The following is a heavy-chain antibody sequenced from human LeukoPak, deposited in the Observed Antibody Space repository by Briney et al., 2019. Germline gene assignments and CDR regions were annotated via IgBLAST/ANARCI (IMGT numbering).Heavy chain of an antibody. D-gene: IGHD3-22*01. CDR2: IYYSGST. CDR1: GGSISSSSYY. J-gene: IGHJ4*02. V-gene: IGHV4-39*01. Sequence: PSETLSLTCTVSGGSISSSSYYWGWIRQPPGKGLEWIGSIYYSGSTYYNPSLKSRVTISVDTSKNQFSLKLSSVTAADTAVYYCRGYREITMIVVGGYYFDYWGQGDLVTVSS. CDR3: RGYREITMIVVGGYYFDY.